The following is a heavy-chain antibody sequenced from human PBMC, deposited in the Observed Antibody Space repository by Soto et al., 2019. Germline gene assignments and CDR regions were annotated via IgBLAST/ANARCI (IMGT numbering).Heavy chain of an antibody. Sequence: QVQLLQSGTEVKRPGSSVKVSCRASGVSFNSYGFAWVRQAPGRGLEWVGKINPASQLRNYQQSLQGRVTITADTSTTTAYMELSGLTSEDTAVYYCARTKLARLDHWGQGTLVTVSS. CDR1: GVSFNSYG. CDR2: INPASQLR. V-gene: IGHV1-69*09. CDR3: ARTKLARLDH. J-gene: IGHJ4*02.